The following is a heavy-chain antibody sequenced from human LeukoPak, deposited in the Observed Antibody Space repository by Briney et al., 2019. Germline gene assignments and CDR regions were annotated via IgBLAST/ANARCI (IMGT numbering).Heavy chain of an antibody. CDR1: GYSISSGYY. CDR2: IYHSGST. V-gene: IGHV4-38-2*02. D-gene: IGHD5-12*01. CDR3: ARAGWLYYFDY. Sequence: SETLSLTCTVSGYSISSGYYWGWIRQPPGKGLEWIGSIYHSGSTYYNPSLKSRVTISVDTSKNQFSLNLSSVTAADTAVYYCARAGWLYYFDYWGQGTLVTVSS. J-gene: IGHJ4*02.